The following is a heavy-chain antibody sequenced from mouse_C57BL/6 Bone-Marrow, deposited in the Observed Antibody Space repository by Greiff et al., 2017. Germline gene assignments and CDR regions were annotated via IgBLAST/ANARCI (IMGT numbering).Heavy chain of an antibody. D-gene: IGHD1-1*01. Sequence: VQLQQSGPELVKPGASVKISCKASGYSFTGYYMNWVKQSPEKSLEWIGEINPSTGGTTYNQKFKDKATLTVDKSSSTAYMQLKSLTSEDSAVYYCAREGVDWYFDVWGTGTTVTVSS. V-gene: IGHV1-42*01. CDR2: INPSTGGT. CDR3: AREGVDWYFDV. CDR1: GYSFTGYY. J-gene: IGHJ1*03.